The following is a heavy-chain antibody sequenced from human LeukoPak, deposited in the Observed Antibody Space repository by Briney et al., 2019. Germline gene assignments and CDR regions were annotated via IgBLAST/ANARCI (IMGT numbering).Heavy chain of an antibody. V-gene: IGHV3-7*01. CDR2: IKQDGSEK. CDR3: VRDVGAVRGEVYFDY. Sequence: GGSLRLSCAASGFTFSSYWMSWVRQAPGKGLEWVANIKQDGSEKYYVDSVKGRFTISRDNTKNLLYLEMNSLRAEDTAMYFCVRDVGAVRGEVYFDYWGQGTLVTVSS. J-gene: IGHJ4*02. D-gene: IGHD3-10*01. CDR1: GFTFSSYW.